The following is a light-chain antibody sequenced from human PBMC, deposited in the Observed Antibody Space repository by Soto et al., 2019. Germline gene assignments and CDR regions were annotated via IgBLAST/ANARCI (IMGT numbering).Light chain of an antibody. CDR2: SDN. J-gene: IGLJ2*01. V-gene: IGLV1-47*02. CDR1: SSNIGSNY. CDR3: ATWDDSVNGVV. Sequence: QSVLTQPPSASGSPGQRVTISCSGSSSNIGSNYVYWYQHHPRAAPKLLIYSDNRRPSWGADRFSGSKSATSASLAISGLRSDDEADYYCATWDDSVNGVVFGGGTKLTVL.